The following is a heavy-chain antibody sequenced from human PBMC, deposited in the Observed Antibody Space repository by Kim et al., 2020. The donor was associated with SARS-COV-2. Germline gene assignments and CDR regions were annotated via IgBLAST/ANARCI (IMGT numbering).Heavy chain of an antibody. V-gene: IGHV3-7*03. CDR3: AKNEIVDD. CDR2: GSEK. Sequence: GSEKYYVDSVKGRFTISRDNAKNSLYLQMNSLRAEDTAVYYCAKNEIVDDWGQGTLVTVSS. J-gene: IGHJ4*02.